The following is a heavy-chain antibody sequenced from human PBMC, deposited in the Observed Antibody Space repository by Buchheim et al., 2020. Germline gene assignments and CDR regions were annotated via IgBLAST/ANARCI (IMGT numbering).Heavy chain of an antibody. CDR2: ISGSGGST. D-gene: IGHD1-7*01. CDR1: GFTFSSYA. V-gene: IGHV3-23*01. Sequence: EVQLLESGGGLVQPGGSLRLSCAASGFTFSSYAMSWVRQAPGKGLEWVSAISGSGGSTYYADSVKGRFTISRDNSKHTLYLQMNSLGAEDTAVYYCANFRVNWNYVTNWFDPWGQGTL. CDR3: ANFRVNWNYVTNWFDP. J-gene: IGHJ5*02.